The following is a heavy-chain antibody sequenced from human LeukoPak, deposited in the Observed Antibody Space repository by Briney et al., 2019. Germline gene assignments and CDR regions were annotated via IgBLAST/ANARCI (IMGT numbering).Heavy chain of an antibody. CDR3: AREYSGSFDY. V-gene: IGHV3-11*04. Sequence: SGGSLRLSCAASGFTFSDYYISWIRQAPGKGLNWISYIDSSGGTVYYADSVKGRFTISRDNAKNSLYLQMNSLRAEDMAVYYCAREYSGSFDYWGQGTLVTVSS. CDR2: IDSSGGTV. J-gene: IGHJ4*02. CDR1: GFTFSDYY. D-gene: IGHD1-26*01.